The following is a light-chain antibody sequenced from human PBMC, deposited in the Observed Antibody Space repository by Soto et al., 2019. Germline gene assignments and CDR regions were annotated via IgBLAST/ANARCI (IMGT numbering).Light chain of an antibody. Sequence: EIVMTQSPATLSVSPGERATISCRASQSVSSNLAWYQQKPGQAPRLLIYGASTRATGIPARFSGSGSGTEFTFTISSLQSEDFAVYYCHQYNNWPPLTFGGGTKVEIK. J-gene: IGKJ4*01. V-gene: IGKV3-15*01. CDR2: GAS. CDR1: QSVSSN. CDR3: HQYNNWPPLT.